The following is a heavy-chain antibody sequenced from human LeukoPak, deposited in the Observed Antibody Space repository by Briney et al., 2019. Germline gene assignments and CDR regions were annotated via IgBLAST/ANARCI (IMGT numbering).Heavy chain of an antibody. Sequence: SETLSLTCAVSGYSISSGYYWGWIRQPPGKGLEWIGSIYHSGSTYYNPSLKSRVTISVGTSKNQFSLKLSSVTAADTAVYYCARAPAAAGTGGDYWGQGTLATVSS. J-gene: IGHJ4*02. V-gene: IGHV4-38-2*01. CDR3: ARAPAAAGTGGDY. CDR2: IYHSGST. CDR1: GYSISSGYY. D-gene: IGHD6-13*01.